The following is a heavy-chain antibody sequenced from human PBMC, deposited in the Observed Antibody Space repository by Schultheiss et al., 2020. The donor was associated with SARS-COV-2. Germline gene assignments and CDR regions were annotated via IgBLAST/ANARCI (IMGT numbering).Heavy chain of an antibody. V-gene: IGHV1-69*13. CDR1: GYTFTSYY. D-gene: IGHD6-13*01. CDR3: ARGSIAAAGNGWWFDP. CDR2: IIPIFGTA. J-gene: IGHJ5*02. Sequence: SVKVSCKASGYTFTSYYMHWVRQAPGQGLEWMGGIIPIFGTANYAQKFQGRVTITADESTRTAYMELSSLRCEDTAVYYCARGSIAAAGNGWWFDPWGQGTLVTVSS.